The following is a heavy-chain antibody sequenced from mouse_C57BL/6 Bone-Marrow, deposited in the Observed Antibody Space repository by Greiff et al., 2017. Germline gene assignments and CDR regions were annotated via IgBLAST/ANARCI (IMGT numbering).Heavy chain of an antibody. J-gene: IGHJ1*03. CDR2: INPYNGGT. Sequence: EVQLQQSGPVLVKPGASVKMSCKASGYTFPDYYMNWVKQSHGKSLEWIGVINPYNGGTSYNQKFKGKATLTVDKSSSTAYMELNSLTSEDSAVYYCARITTVVTDWYFDVWGTGTTVTVSS. D-gene: IGHD1-1*01. CDR3: ARITTVVTDWYFDV. V-gene: IGHV1-19*01. CDR1: GYTFPDYY.